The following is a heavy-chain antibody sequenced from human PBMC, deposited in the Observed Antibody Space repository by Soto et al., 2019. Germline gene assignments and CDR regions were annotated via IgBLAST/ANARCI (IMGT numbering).Heavy chain of an antibody. CDR1: GFTFSSYW. CDR2: INSDGSST. D-gene: IGHD3-3*01. V-gene: IGHV3-74*01. J-gene: IGHJ3*02. Sequence: EVQLVESGGGVVQPGGSLRLSCAASGFTFSSYWMHWVRQAPGKGLVWVSRINSDGSSTSYADSVKGRFTISRDNAKNTLYLQMNSLRAEDTAVYYCYATREDYDFWSGSDAFDIWGQGTMVTVSS. CDR3: YATREDYDFWSGSDAFDI.